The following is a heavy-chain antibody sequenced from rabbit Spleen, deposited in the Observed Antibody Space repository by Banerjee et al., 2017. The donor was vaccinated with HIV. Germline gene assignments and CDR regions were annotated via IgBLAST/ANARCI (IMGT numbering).Heavy chain of an antibody. CDR2: IVTNIGST. Sequence: QSLEESGGDLVKPGASLTLTCTASGFSFSSSDYMFWVRQAPGKGLEWIACIVTNIGSTYYASWAKGRFTTSKTSSTTVTLQMTSLTVADTATYFCARGSDVRGSGYDLWGPGTLVTVS. V-gene: IGHV1S40*01. J-gene: IGHJ4*01. CDR1: GFSFSSSDY. CDR3: ARGSDVRGSGYDL. D-gene: IGHD6-1*01.